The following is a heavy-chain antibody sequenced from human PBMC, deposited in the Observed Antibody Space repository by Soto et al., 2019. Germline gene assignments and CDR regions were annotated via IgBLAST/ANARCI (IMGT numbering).Heavy chain of an antibody. Sequence: EVQLLESRGGLVQPGGSVRLSCAASGFTFNNNAMYWVRQAPGKGLEWVSAISGGGYTYYTDSVRGRFSISRENSKAALYLHLNSLTADDPAVYYGAKESVYGDFDYWGQGALVTVSS. D-gene: IGHD4-17*01. CDR2: ISGGGYT. V-gene: IGHV3-23*01. CDR3: AKESVYGDFDY. CDR1: GFTFNNNA. J-gene: IGHJ4*02.